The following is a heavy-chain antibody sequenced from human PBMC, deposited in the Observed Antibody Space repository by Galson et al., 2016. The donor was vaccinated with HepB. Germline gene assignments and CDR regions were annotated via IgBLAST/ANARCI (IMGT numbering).Heavy chain of an antibody. D-gene: IGHD2-8*02. Sequence: TLSLTCTVSDGSITSGADYWTWIRQCSGKGLEWIGCIHPSGTTSYNPSLQSRVVMSKDTPKNQLSLRLSSVTAADKAVYYCARGTDHAKTHYWGQGTLVTVSS. J-gene: IGHJ4*02. CDR2: IHPSGTT. V-gene: IGHV4-31*03. CDR3: ARGTDHAKTHY. CDR1: DGSITSGADY.